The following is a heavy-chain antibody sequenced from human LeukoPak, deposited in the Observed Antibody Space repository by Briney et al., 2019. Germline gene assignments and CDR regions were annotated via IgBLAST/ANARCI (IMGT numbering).Heavy chain of an antibody. J-gene: IGHJ4*02. CDR2: ISAYNGNT. V-gene: IGHV1-18*01. CDR3: AREASDIVATIPYFDY. CDR1: GYTFTRYG. D-gene: IGHD5-12*01. Sequence: APVKVSCKASGYTFTRYGISWVRQAPGQGLEWMGWISAYNGNTNYAQKLQGRVTMTTDTSTSTAYMELRSLRSDDTAVYYCAREASDIVATIPYFDYWGQGTLVIVSS.